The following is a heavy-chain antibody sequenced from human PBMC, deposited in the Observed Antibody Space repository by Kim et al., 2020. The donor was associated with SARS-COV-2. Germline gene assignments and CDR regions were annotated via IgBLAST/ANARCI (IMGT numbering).Heavy chain of an antibody. V-gene: IGHV3-33*01. D-gene: IGHD3-10*01. Sequence: GGSLRLSCAASGFTFSSYGMHWVRQAPGKGLEWVAVIWYDGSNKYYADSVKGRFTISRDNSKNTLYLQMNSLRAADTAVYYCAGETLRRFWTPITMVRGGIMRGMDVWGQGTTVTVSS. CDR1: GFTFSSYG. CDR3: AGETLRRFWTPITMVRGGIMRGMDV. CDR2: IWYDGSNK. J-gene: IGHJ6*02.